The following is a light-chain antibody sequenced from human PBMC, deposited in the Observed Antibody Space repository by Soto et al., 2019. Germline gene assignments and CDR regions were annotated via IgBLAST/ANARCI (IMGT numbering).Light chain of an antibody. CDR1: QSVSRDY. J-gene: IGKJ3*01. V-gene: IGKV3-20*01. CDR2: AAS. CDR3: QQCGGSPLFS. Sequence: EIVLAQSPGTLSLSPGQRATLSCRASQSVSRDYVAWYQHKPGQAPRLLIYAASSRPSGIPDRFGGSGSGTDFTLTISRLEPEDSAVYYCQQCGGSPLFSFGPGTKVDIK.